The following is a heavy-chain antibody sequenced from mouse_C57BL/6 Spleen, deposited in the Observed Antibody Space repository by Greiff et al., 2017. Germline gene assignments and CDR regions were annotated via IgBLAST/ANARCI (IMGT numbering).Heavy chain of an antibody. CDR2: IWRDDDK. CDR3: ARLNWDVKALKD. CDR1: GFSLSTFGLG. J-gene: IGHJ2*01. D-gene: IGHD4-1*01. V-gene: IGHV8-8*01. Sequence: QVTLKESGPGILQPSQTLSLTCSFSGFSLSTFGLGVGWIRQPSGKGLEWLAHIWRDDDKYYNPALKSRLTISKDTSKNQVFLKIANVDTADTATYYCARLNWDVKALKDWGQGTTLTVSS.